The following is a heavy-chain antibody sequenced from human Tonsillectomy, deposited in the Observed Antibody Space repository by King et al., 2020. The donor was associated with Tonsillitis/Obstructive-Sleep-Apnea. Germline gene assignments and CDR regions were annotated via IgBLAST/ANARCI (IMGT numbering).Heavy chain of an antibody. CDR3: ARDKDFYMDV. Sequence: VQLVESRGGVVQPGRSLVLSCVASGFTFSSYGMHWVRQAPGKGLGWVAVIWYDGSKKYYADSVKGRFTISRDSSKNTLYLQMDSLRAEDTAEYYCARDKDFYMDVWGKGTTVTVSS. CDR1: GFTFSSYG. J-gene: IGHJ6*03. V-gene: IGHV3-33*01. CDR2: IWYDGSKK.